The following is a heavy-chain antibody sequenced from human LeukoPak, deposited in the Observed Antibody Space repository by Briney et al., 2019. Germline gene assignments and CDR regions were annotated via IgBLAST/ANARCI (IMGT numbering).Heavy chain of an antibody. J-gene: IGHJ4*02. CDR3: AREWELLAFDY. CDR2: ISSSGSTI. CDR1: GFTFSSYE. Sequence: PGGSLRLSCAASGFTFSSYEMNRVRQAPGKGLEWVSYISSSGSTIYYADSVKGRFTISRDNAKNSLYLQMNSLRAEDTAVYYCAREWELLAFDYWGQGTLVTVSS. V-gene: IGHV3-48*03. D-gene: IGHD1-26*01.